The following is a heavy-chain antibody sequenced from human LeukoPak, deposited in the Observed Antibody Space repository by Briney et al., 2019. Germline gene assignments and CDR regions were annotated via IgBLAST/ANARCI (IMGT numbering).Heavy chain of an antibody. CDR3: ARGLGHSSGYYDY. CDR2: IYYSGST. CDR1: GGSISSYY. V-gene: IGHV4-59*01. D-gene: IGHD3-22*01. J-gene: IGHJ4*02. Sequence: RSSETLSLTCTVSGGSISSYYWSWIRQPPGKGLEWIGYIYYSGSTNYNPSLKSRVTISVDTSKNQFSLKLSSVTAADTAVYYCARGLGHSSGYYDYWGQGTLVTVSS.